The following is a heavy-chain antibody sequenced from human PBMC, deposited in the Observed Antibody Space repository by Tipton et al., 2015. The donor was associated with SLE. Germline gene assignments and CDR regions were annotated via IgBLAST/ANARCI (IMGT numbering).Heavy chain of an antibody. CDR3: ASGRAVAGGDYFDY. CDR1: GYSINSGYY. CDR2: IYYSGST. V-gene: IGHV4-61*01. J-gene: IGHJ4*02. Sequence: LRLSCIVSGYSINSGYYWGWIRQPPGKGLEWIGYIYYSGSTNYNPSLKSRVTISVDTSKNQFSLKLSSVTAADTAVYYCASGRAVAGGDYFDYWGQGTLVTVSS. D-gene: IGHD6-19*01.